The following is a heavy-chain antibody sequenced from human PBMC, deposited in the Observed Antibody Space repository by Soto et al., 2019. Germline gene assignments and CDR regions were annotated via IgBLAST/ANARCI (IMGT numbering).Heavy chain of an antibody. Sequence: SETLSLTCTVSGGSISSSSYYWGWIRQPPGKGLEWIGSIYYSGSTYYNPSLKSRVTISVDTSKNQFSLKLSSVTAADTAVYYCARTEIAVAGQIDYWGQGTLVTVSS. J-gene: IGHJ4*02. CDR3: ARTEIAVAGQIDY. CDR1: GGSISSSSYY. V-gene: IGHV4-39*01. CDR2: IYYSGST. D-gene: IGHD6-19*01.